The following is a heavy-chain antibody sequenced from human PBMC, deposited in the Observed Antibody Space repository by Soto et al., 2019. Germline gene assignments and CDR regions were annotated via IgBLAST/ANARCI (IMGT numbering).Heavy chain of an antibody. D-gene: IGHD2-15*01. CDR1: GGSVRGGSYF. V-gene: IGHV4-61*01. CDR2: FYYSGST. CDR3: ARDHRGYCSGGSCYFGFDP. J-gene: IGHJ5*02. Sequence: PSENLSLTCNCFGGSVRGGSYFWSRVRKAPGKGLEWIGYFYYSGSTKCNPSLKSRVTILEDTSKNQFSLKLNSVTAADTAVYYCARDHRGYCSGGSCYFGFDPWGQGTQVTVSS.